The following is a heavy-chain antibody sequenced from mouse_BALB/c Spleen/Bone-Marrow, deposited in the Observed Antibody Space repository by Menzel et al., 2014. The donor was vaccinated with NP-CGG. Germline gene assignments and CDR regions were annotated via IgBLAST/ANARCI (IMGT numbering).Heavy chain of an antibody. CDR2: INNGGGST. CDR3: ARHGEERPVLAMDY. V-gene: IGHV5-12-2*01. J-gene: IGHJ4*01. CDR1: GFTFIAYT. D-gene: IGHD2-14*01. Sequence: EVMLVESGGGLVEPGGSLKLSCAASGFTFIAYTMSWVRQTPEKGLEWVAYINNGGGSTYYPDTVMGRFTISRDNAKNTLYLQMSSLKSEDTAMYYCARHGEERPVLAMDYWGQGTSVTVSS.